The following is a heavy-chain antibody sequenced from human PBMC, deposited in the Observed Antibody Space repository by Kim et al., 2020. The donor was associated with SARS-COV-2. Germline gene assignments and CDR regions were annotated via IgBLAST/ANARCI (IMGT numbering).Heavy chain of an antibody. CDR2: INSDGSTI. J-gene: IGHJ4*02. D-gene: IGHD1-26*01. Sequence: GGSLRLSCAASGFTFSSYWMHWVRQAPGKGLVWVSRINSDGSTISYADSVKGRFTISRDNAKSTLYLQMNSLRAEDTAVYYCAKRHYSGSYYYFDYWGQ. CDR1: GFTFSSYW. V-gene: IGHV3-74*01. CDR3: AKRHYSGSYYYFDY.